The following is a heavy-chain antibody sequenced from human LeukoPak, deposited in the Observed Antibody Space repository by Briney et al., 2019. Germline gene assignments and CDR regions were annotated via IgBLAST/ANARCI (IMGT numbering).Heavy chain of an antibody. Sequence: PSETLSLTCAVSGYSISSGYYWGWIRQPPGKGLEWIGSIYHSGSTYYNPSLKSRVTISVDTSKNQFSLKLSSVTAADTVVYFCARARDLQAYCGGDCYSYFDYWGQGTLVTVSS. J-gene: IGHJ4*02. D-gene: IGHD2-21*02. CDR3: ARARDLQAYCGGDCYSYFDY. CDR1: GYSISSGYY. V-gene: IGHV4-38-2*01. CDR2: IYHSGST.